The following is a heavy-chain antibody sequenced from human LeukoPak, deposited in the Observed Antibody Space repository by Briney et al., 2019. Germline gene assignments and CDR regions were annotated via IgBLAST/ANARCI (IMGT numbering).Heavy chain of an antibody. CDR1: GYIFGIYW. D-gene: IGHD6-25*01. V-gene: IGHV5-51*01. CDR3: ARMFYGQRLRGDGFDF. J-gene: IGHJ3*01. CDR2: IYSGDSET. Sequence: PGESLKISCKASGYIFGIYWIGWVRQMPGKGLEWMGIIYSGDSETRYSPPFQGQVTISVDKSITTAYLQWNSLKASDTAMYYCARMFYGQRLRGDGFDFWGQGTMVTVSS.